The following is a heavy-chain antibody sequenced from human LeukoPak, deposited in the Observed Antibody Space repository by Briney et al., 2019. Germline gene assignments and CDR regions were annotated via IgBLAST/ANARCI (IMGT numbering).Heavy chain of an antibody. Sequence: SETLSLTCAVYGGSFSGYYWSWIRQPPGKGLEWIGEINHSGSTNYNPSPKSRVTISVDTSKNQFSLKLSSVTAADTAVYYCARVPLYYYYYYMDVWGKGTTVTVSS. V-gene: IGHV4-34*01. CDR3: ARVPLYYYYYYMDV. CDR2: INHSGST. J-gene: IGHJ6*03. CDR1: GGSFSGYY.